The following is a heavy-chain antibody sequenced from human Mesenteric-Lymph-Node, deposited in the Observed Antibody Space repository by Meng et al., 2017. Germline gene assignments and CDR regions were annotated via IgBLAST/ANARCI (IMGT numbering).Heavy chain of an antibody. J-gene: IGHJ6*02. D-gene: IGHD6-13*01. CDR3: SRSSSWSYYYYYYGMDV. Sequence: SGPTLVKPTETLTLTCTVSVFSLSNARMGVSWILQPPGKPLEWLAHIFSNDEKSYSTSLKSRLTISKDTSKSQVVLTMTNMDPVDTATYYCSRSSSWSYYYYYYGMDVWGQGTTVTVSS. CDR1: VFSLSNARMG. V-gene: IGHV2-26*01. CDR2: IFSNDEK.